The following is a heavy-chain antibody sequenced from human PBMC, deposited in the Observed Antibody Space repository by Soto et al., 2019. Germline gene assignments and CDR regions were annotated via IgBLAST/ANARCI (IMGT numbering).Heavy chain of an antibody. Sequence: EVQLVESGGGLVQPGGSLRLSCAASGFTVSSNYMSWVRQAPGKGLEWVSVIYSGGSTYYADSVKGRFTISRHNSKNTLYLQMNSLRAEDTAVYYCAREDYCSSTRCYGGSKEYWFDPWGQGTLVTVSS. CDR1: GFTVSSNY. J-gene: IGHJ5*02. CDR2: IYSGGST. CDR3: AREDYCSSTRCYGGSKEYWFDP. D-gene: IGHD2-2*01. V-gene: IGHV3-53*04.